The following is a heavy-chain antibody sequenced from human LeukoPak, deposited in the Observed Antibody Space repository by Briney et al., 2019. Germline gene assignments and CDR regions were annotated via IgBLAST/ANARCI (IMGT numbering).Heavy chain of an antibody. Sequence: GGSLRLSCAASGFTFSSYWMHWVRQAPGKGLVWVSRINSEGSSTSYADSVKGRFTISRDNAKNTLYLQMNSLRAEDTAVYYCASESVVVSFDYWGQGTLVTVSS. CDR2: INSEGSST. CDR3: ASESVVVSFDY. V-gene: IGHV3-74*01. D-gene: IGHD2-15*01. CDR1: GFTFSSYW. J-gene: IGHJ4*02.